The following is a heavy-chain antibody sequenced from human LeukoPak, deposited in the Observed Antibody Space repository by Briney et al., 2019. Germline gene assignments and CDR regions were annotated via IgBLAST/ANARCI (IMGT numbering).Heavy chain of an antibody. V-gene: IGHV3-66*02. CDR3: ARDSNYDY. CDR2: LYSGGTT. Sequence: GGSLRLSCAASGFTVSSTYMSWVRQAPGKGLEWVSVLYSGGTTYYADSVKGRFTISRDNSKNTLYLQMNSLRAEDTAVYYCARDSNYDYWGQGTQVTVSS. D-gene: IGHD6-13*01. J-gene: IGHJ4*02. CDR1: GFTVSSTY.